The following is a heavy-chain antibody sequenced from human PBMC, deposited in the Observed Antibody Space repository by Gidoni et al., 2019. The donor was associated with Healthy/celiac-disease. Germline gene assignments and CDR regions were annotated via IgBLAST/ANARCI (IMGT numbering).Heavy chain of an antibody. CDR2: ISGSGGST. CDR3: AKDQIKYYGSSGYYYPFDY. D-gene: IGHD3-22*01. CDR1: GFTFSSYA. Sequence: EVQLLESGGGLVQPGGSLRLSCAASGFTFSSYAMSWVRQAPGKGLEWCSAISGSGGSTYYADSVKGRFTISRDNSKNTLYLQMNSLRAEDTAVYYCAKDQIKYYGSSGYYYPFDYWGQGTLVTVSS. V-gene: IGHV3-23*01. J-gene: IGHJ4*02.